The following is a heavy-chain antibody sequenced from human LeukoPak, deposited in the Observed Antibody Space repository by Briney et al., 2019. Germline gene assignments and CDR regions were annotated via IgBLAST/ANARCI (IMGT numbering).Heavy chain of an antibody. CDR3: ARERVATIYFDY. CDR2: INHSGSP. CDR1: GGSFSGYY. J-gene: IGHJ4*02. Sequence: SETLSLTCAVYGGSFSGYYWNWIRQPPGKGLEWIGEINHSGSPNYNPSLKSRVTISVETSKNQFSLKLSSVTAADTAVHYCARERVATIYFDYWGQGTLVTVSS. D-gene: IGHD5-12*01. V-gene: IGHV4-34*01.